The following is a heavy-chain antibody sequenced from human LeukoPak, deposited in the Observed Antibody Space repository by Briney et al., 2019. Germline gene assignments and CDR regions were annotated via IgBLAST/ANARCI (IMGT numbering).Heavy chain of an antibody. CDR3: ARGGEDYYFDY. D-gene: IGHD3-16*01. CDR1: GGAFSGYY. V-gene: IGHV4-34*01. CDR2: IDHSGST. Sequence: SETLSLTCAVNGGAFSGYYWSWIRQPPGKGLEWIGEIDHSGSTNYNPSQKGRSTISVDTSKNQFSLKLSSVTAADTAVYFCARGGEDYYFDYWGQGTLVTVSS. J-gene: IGHJ4*02.